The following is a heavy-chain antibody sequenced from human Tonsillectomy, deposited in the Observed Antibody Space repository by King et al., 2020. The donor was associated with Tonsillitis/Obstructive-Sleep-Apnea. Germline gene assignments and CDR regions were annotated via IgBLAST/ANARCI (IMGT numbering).Heavy chain of an antibody. D-gene: IGHD6-19*01. CDR3: TTTGIAVAGTYAFDI. Sequence: VQLVESGGGLVQPGGSLKLSCAASRFTFSGSAMHWVRQASGKGLEWVGRIRSKANSYATAYAASVKGRFTISRDDSKNTAYLQMNSLKTEDTAVYYCTTTGIAVAGTYAFDIWGQGTMVTVSS. V-gene: IGHV3-73*01. CDR2: IRSKANSYAT. J-gene: IGHJ3*02. CDR1: RFTFSGSA.